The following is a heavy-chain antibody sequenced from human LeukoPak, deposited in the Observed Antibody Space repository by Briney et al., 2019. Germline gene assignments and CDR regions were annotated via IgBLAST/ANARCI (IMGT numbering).Heavy chain of an antibody. CDR3: AKQWVDC. J-gene: IGHJ4*02. Sequence: GGSLRLSCAASGLTFNNYAMNWVRQAPGKGLEWVSSISEGGENTHYADSVKGRFTISRDNSQSTLFLQMTSLRAEDTAVYYCAKQWVDCWGQGTLVTVSS. CDR1: GLTFNNYA. CDR2: ISEGGENT. D-gene: IGHD1-26*01. V-gene: IGHV3-23*01.